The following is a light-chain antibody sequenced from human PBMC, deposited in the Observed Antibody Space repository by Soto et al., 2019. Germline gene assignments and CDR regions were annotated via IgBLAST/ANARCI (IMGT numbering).Light chain of an antibody. J-gene: IGLJ3*02. CDR3: QSYDSSRSGSV. CDR1: SSNIGAGYD. CDR2: GNS. Sequence: QSVLTQPPSVSGAPGQRVTISCTGSSSNIGAGYDVHWYQQLPGTAPKLLIYGNSNRPSGVPDRFSGSKSGASASLAISGLHAGDGADYYCQSYDSSRSGSVFGGGTKLTVL. V-gene: IGLV1-40*01.